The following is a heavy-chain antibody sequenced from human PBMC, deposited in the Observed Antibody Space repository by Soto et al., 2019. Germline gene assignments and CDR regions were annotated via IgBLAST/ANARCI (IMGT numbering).Heavy chain of an antibody. CDR1: GFTFSSYW. V-gene: IGHV3-7*04. D-gene: IGHD3-10*01. J-gene: IGHJ6*02. CDR3: AREGGYGSGVWGMDV. Sequence: EVQLVESGGGLVQPGGSLRLSCAASGFTFSSYWMSWVRQAPGKGLEWVANIKQDGSEKYYVDSVKGRFTISRDNAWNSRYLQMKSLRAAGTAVYYCAREGGYGSGVWGMDVWGQGTTVTVSS. CDR2: IKQDGSEK.